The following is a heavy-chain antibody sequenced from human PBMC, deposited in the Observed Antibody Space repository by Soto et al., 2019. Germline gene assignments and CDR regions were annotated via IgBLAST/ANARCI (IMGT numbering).Heavy chain of an antibody. J-gene: IGHJ1*01. CDR2: IYYSGST. V-gene: IGHV4-59*01. CDR1: GGSISSEN. Sequence: LSLTCTVSGGSISSENWSWIRQPPGKGLEWIGYIYYSGSTNYNPSLKSRVTISVDTSKNQFSLKLSSVTAADTAVYYCARAGYDYVWGSYRYAEYFQHWGQGTLVTVPQ. CDR3: ARAGYDYVWGSYRYAEYFQH. D-gene: IGHD3-16*02.